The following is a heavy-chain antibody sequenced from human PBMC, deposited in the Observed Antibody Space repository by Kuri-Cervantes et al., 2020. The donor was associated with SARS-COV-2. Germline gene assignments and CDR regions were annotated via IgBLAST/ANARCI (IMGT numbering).Heavy chain of an antibody. CDR1: GFTFSNYD. J-gene: IGHJ6*02. CDR2: ISSSSRTM. V-gene: IGHV3-48*02. D-gene: IGHD6-13*01. Sequence: GESLKISCAASGFTFSNYDMNWVRQAPGKGLEWVSYISSSSRTMYNADPVKGRFTISRDNAKNSLYLQMNSLRDEETAVYYCARYGFGYSTFYGMDVWGQGTTVTVSS. CDR3: ARYGFGYSTFYGMDV.